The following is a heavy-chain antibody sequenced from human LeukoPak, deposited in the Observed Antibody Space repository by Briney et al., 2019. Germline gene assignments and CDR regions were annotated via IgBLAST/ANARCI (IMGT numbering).Heavy chain of an antibody. CDR3: ARGGYVGLRYYYYMDV. V-gene: IGHV4-4*02. J-gene: IGHJ6*03. CDR2: INHSGST. Sequence: SETLSLTCAVSGGSISSSNWWSWVRQPPGKGLEWIGEINHSGSTNYNPSLKSRVTISVDTSKNQFSLKLSSVTAADTAVYYCARGGYVGLRYYYYMDVWGKGTTVTVSS. D-gene: IGHD3/OR15-3a*01. CDR1: GGSISSSNW.